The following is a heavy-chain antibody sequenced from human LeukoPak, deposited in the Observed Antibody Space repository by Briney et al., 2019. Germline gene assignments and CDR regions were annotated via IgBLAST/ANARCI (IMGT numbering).Heavy chain of an antibody. CDR1: GGSISSGDYY. CDR2: IYYSGST. J-gene: IGHJ5*02. CDR3: AGTIAAAGKLHTP. Sequence: PSQTLSLTCTVSGGSISSGDYYWSWIRQPPGKGLEWIGYIYYSGSTYYNPSLKSRVTISVDTSKNQFFLKLSSVTAADTAVYYWAGTIAAAGKLHTPWGQGTLSPSPQ. D-gene: IGHD6-13*01. V-gene: IGHV4-30-4*03.